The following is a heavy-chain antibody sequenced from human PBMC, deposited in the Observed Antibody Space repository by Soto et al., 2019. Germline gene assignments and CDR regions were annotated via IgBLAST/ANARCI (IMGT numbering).Heavy chain of an antibody. J-gene: IGHJ4*02. Sequence: TSETLSLTCAVYGGSFSGYYWSWIRQHPGKGLEWIGYIYYSGSTNYNPSLKSRVTISVDTSKNQFSLKLSSVTAADTAVYYCARSDGRYWGQGTLVTVSS. V-gene: IGHV4-59*01. CDR2: IYYSGST. CDR3: ARSDGRY. CDR1: GGSFSGYY.